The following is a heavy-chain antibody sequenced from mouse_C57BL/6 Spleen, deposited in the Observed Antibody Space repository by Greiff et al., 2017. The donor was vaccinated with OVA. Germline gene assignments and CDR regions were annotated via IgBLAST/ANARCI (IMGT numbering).Heavy chain of an antibody. J-gene: IGHJ4*01. D-gene: IGHD1-1*01. CDR2: IYPRDGST. CDR1: GYTFTSYD. V-gene: IGHV1-85*01. CDR3: ARRHITTVVATDYAMDY. Sequence: QVQLKESGPELVKPGASVKLSCKASGYTFTSYDINWVKQRPGQGLEWIGWIYPRDGSTKYNEKFKGKATLTVDTSSSTAYMELHSLTSEDSAVYFCARRHITTVVATDYAMDYWGQGTSVTVSS.